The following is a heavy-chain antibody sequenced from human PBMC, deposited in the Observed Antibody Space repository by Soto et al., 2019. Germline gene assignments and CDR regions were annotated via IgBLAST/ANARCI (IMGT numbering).Heavy chain of an antibody. D-gene: IGHD3-22*01. CDR2: IYYSGST. V-gene: IGHV4-39*01. J-gene: IGHJ4*02. Sequence: QLQLQESGPGLVKPSETLSLTCTVSGGSISSSSYYWGWIRQPPGKGLEWIGSIYYSGSTYYNPSLKSRVNIPVDTSQNQFSLKLSSVTAADTAVYYCARPAGYSVGWGQGTLVTVSS. CDR1: GGSISSSSYY. CDR3: ARPAGYSVG.